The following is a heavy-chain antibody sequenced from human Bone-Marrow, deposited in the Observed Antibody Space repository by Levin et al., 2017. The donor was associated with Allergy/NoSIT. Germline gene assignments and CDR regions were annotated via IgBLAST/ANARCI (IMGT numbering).Heavy chain of an antibody. D-gene: IGHD6-13*01. J-gene: IGHJ6*02. Sequence: GESLKISCKASGYTFTSYDINWVRQATGQGLEWMGWMNPNSGNTGYAQKFQGRVTMTRNTSISTAYMELSSLRSEDTAVYYCARGLSPAAGPPRPHLYYGMDVWGQGTTVTVSS. CDR1: GYTFTSYD. CDR2: MNPNSGNT. CDR3: ARGLSPAAGPPRPHLYYGMDV. V-gene: IGHV1-8*01.